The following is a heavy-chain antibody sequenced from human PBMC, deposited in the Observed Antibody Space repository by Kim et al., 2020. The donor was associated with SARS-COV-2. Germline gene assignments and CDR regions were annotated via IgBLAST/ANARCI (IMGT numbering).Heavy chain of an antibody. J-gene: IGHJ4*03. CDR2: ISAGGSGI. D-gene: IGHD3-10*01. CDR1: GFPFSSFA. CDR3: AKERLHAVGGAIQEKGY. Sequence: GGSLRLSCAVSGFPFSSFAMSWVRQAPGKGPEWISAISAGGSGIYYADSVKGRFSISRDNSKNTLSLQMNGLRSEDTAVYYCAKERLHAVGGAIQEKGY. V-gene: IGHV3-23*01.